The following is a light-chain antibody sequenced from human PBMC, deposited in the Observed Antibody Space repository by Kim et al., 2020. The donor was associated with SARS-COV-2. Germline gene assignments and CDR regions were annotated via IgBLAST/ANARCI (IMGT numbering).Light chain of an antibody. V-gene: IGLV3-21*04. Sequence: SYELTQPPSVPVAPGKTATITCGGDNLGFNRVHWYQQKPGQAPALVIYFDSYRPAGASERFTASTTGNMATLTISWVEAGGEADYFYQVWDQVYVFAVFGTGTKVTVL. CDR1: NLGFNR. J-gene: IGLJ1*01. CDR2: FDS. CDR3: QVWDQVYVFAV.